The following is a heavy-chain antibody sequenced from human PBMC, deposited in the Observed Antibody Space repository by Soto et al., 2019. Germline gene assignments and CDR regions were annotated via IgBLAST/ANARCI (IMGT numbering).Heavy chain of an antibody. CDR3: ARSGGSYSGWFDP. CDR2: IYYSGST. Sequence: SETLSLTCTVSGGSISSGDYYWSWIRQPPGKGLEWIGYIYYSGSTYYNPSLKSRVTISVDTSKNQFSLKLSSVTAADTAVYYCARSGGSYSGWFDPWGQGTLVTVSS. V-gene: IGHV4-30-4*01. CDR1: GGSISSGDYY. D-gene: IGHD1-26*01. J-gene: IGHJ5*02.